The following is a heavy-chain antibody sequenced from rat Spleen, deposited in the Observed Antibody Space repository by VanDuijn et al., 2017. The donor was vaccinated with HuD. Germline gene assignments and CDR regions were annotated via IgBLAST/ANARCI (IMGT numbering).Heavy chain of an antibody. D-gene: IGHD1-11*01. CDR3: ARHEDYGGYSRDYFGY. V-gene: IGHV5S10*01. J-gene: IGHJ2*01. Sequence: EVQLVESDGGLVQPGRSLKLSCAASGFTFTDYNMAWVRQAPKKGLEWVATIIYDGSGTYYRDSVKGRFTISRDNAKSTLYLLMNSLRSEDTATYYCARHEDYGGYSRDYFGYWGQGVMVTVSS. CDR1: GFTFTDYN. CDR2: IIYDGSGT.